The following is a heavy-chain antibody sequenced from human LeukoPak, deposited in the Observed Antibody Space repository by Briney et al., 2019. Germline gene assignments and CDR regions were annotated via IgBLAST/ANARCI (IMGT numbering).Heavy chain of an antibody. J-gene: IGHJ4*02. D-gene: IGHD6-19*01. CDR1: GYTFTSYD. V-gene: IGHV1-8*01. CDR2: MNPNSGNT. Sequence: GASVKVSCKASGYTFTSYDINWVRQATGQGLEWMGWMNPNSGNTSYAQKFQGRVTMIRNTSISTAYMELSSLRSEDTAVYYCARTNKQWLVLGYWGQGTLVTVSS. CDR3: ARTNKQWLVLGY.